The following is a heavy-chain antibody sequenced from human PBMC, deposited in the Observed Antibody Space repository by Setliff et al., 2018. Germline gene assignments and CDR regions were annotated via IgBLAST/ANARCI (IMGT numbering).Heavy chain of an antibody. CDR3: AKDPHPAYCGCDCSFT. CDR1: GFSFGGHD. Sequence: GGSLRLSCAASGFSFGGHDMHWVRQAPGKGLEWVAFIRYDGTTDSYAGSVRGRFTISRDNAKNSLYLQMNSLRAEDTAMYYCAKDPHPAYCGCDCSFTWGQGTLVTVSS. D-gene: IGHD2-21*02. J-gene: IGHJ4*02. CDR2: IRYDGTTD. V-gene: IGHV3-30*02.